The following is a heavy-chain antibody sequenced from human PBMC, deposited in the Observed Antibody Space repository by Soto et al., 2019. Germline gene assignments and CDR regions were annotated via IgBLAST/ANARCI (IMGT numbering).Heavy chain of an antibody. V-gene: IGHV3-48*02. CDR3: ARSSGWYSDFDY. J-gene: IGHJ4*02. Sequence: GGSLRLSCVASGFTLSSTGMHWVRQAPGKGLEWVSYISSGSSTIYYADSVKGRFTISRDNAKNSLYLQMNSLRDEDTAVYYCARSSGWYSDFDYWGQGTLVTVSS. CDR1: GFTLSSTG. CDR2: ISSGSSTI. D-gene: IGHD6-19*01.